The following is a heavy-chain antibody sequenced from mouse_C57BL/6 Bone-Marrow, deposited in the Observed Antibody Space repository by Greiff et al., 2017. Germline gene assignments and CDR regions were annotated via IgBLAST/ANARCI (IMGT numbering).Heavy chain of an antibody. J-gene: IGHJ1*03. CDR2: ISDGGSYT. V-gene: IGHV5-4*03. CDR3: ARASWDWYFDV. CDR1: GFTFSSYA. Sequence: DVMLVESGGGLVKPGGSLKLSCAASGFTFSSYAMSWVRQTPGKRLEWVATISDGGSYTYYPDNVKGRFTISRDNAKNNLYLQMSHLKSEDTAMYYCARASWDWYFDVWGTGTTVTVSS. D-gene: IGHD4-1*01.